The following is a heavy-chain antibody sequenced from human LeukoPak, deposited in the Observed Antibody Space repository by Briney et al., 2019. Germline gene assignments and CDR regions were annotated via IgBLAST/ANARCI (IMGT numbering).Heavy chain of an antibody. J-gene: IGHJ4*02. CDR3: ARDRSSNEYYFDY. CDR1: GFTFSSYA. V-gene: IGHV3-30-3*01. D-gene: IGHD2-2*01. CDR2: ISYDGSNK. Sequence: PGRSLRLSCAASGFTFSSYAMRWVRQAPGKGLEWVAVISYDGSNKYYADSVKGRFTISRDNSKNTLYLQMNSLRAEDTAVYYCARDRSSNEYYFDYWGQGTLVTVSS.